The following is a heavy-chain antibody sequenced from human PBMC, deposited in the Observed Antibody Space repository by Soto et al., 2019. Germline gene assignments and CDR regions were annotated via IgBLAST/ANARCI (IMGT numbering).Heavy chain of an antibody. J-gene: IGHJ4*02. D-gene: IGHD1-26*01. CDR3: ARDPVGVTYFDY. CDR1: GGSISSYY. CDR2: IYYMGRT. V-gene: IGHV4-59*01. Sequence: SETLSLTCTFSGGSISSYYWSLIRQPPGKGLEWIGYIYYMGRTNYNPSLKSRLTMSIDTSKNQFSLKLTSVTAADTAVYYCARDPVGVTYFDYWGQGALVTVS.